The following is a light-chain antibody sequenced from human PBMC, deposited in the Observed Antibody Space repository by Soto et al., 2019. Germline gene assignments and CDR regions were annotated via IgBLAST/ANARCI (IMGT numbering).Light chain of an antibody. CDR3: HQFGYSPRT. J-gene: IGKJ1*01. Sequence: EIVLTQSPGTLSLSPGETATLSGGASRTVKSDNLAWFRRRPGQAPRLLIFATPRRATDIPDRFSGSGSGTDFTLAIRRLEPEDFAVYYCHQFGYSPRTFGQGTKVE. CDR2: ATP. CDR1: RTVKSDN. V-gene: IGKV3-20*01.